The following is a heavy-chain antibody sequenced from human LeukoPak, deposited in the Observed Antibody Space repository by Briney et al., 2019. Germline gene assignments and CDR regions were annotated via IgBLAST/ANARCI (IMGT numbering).Heavy chain of an antibody. CDR1: GFTFSSYW. J-gene: IGHJ4*02. Sequence: GGSLRLSCAASGFTFSSYWMHWVRQAPGKGLVWVSRFKSDGSSARYADSVKGRFTISRDNAKNTLYLQMNSLRAEDTAVYYCARDLRTPSDTNIAIDYWGQGTLVTVSS. D-gene: IGHD4-23*01. CDR2: FKSDGSSA. CDR3: ARDLRTPSDTNIAIDY. V-gene: IGHV3-74*01.